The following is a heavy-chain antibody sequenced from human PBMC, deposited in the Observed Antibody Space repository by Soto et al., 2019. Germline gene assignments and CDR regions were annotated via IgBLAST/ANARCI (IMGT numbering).Heavy chain of an antibody. V-gene: IGHV5-10-1*01. D-gene: IGHD6-13*01. CDR3: ARRLAAAGTYYYYGMDV. Sequence: GESLKISCKGSGYSFTSYWIGWVRQMPGKGLEWMGRIDPSDSYTNYSPSFQGHVTISADKSISTAYLQWSSLKASDTAMYYCARRLAAAGTYYYYGMDVWGQGTTVTVSS. J-gene: IGHJ6*02. CDR2: IDPSDSYT. CDR1: GYSFTSYW.